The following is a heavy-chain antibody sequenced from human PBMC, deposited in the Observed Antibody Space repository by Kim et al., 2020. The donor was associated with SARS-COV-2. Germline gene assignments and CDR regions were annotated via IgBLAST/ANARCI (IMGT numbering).Heavy chain of an antibody. D-gene: IGHD5-18*01. CDR1: GGTFSSYA. Sequence: SVKVSCKASGGTFSSYAISWVRQAPGQGLEWMGGIIPIFGTANYAQKFQGRVTITADESTSTAYMELSSLRSEDTAVYYCAREGPRRYSYGYEGPNFGSRTVWRFDYWGQGTLVTVSS. CDR2: IIPIFGTA. CDR3: AREGPRRYSYGYEGPNFGSRTVWRFDY. J-gene: IGHJ4*02. V-gene: IGHV1-69*13.